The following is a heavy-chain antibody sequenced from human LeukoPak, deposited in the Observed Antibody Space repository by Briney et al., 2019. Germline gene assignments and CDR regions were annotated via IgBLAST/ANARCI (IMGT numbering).Heavy chain of an antibody. J-gene: IGHJ4*02. D-gene: IGHD6-13*01. CDR2: ISWNGGNT. CDR3: ARDLGGIAYFDY. V-gene: IGHV3-20*04. Sequence: GGSLRLSCAASGFTFDDYGMSWVRQAPGKGLEWVSGISWNGGNTAYADSVEGRFTISRDTAKNSLYLQMNTLRAEDTALYYCARDLGGIAYFDYWGQGTLVTVSS. CDR1: GFTFDDYG.